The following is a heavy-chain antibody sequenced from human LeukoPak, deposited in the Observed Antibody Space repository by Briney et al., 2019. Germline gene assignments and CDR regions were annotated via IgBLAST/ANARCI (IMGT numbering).Heavy chain of an antibody. J-gene: IGHJ5*02. CDR2: ISDDGSSK. Sequence: GGSLRLSCAASGFTFRSYGMHWVRQAPGKGLEWVALISDDGSSKLCADSVKGRFTISRDNFRNTLYLQMNSLRLEDTAVYYCAKGGGRFHLPFDPWGQGTLVTVSS. CDR1: GFTFRSYG. D-gene: IGHD3-16*01. CDR3: AKGGGRFHLPFDP. V-gene: IGHV3-30*18.